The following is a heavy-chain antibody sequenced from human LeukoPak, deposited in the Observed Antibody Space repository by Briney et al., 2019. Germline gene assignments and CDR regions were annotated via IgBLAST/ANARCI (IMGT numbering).Heavy chain of an antibody. CDR3: ARGFDSSGLMDV. CDR2: IIPIFSTA. CDR1: GGTFSSYA. Sequence: GSSVKVSCKASGGTFSSYAISWVRQAPGQGLEWMGGIIPIFSTANYAQKFQGRVTITADESTSTAYMELSSLRSEDTAVYYCARGFDSSGLMDVWGKGTTVTVCS. D-gene: IGHD3-10*01. J-gene: IGHJ6*04. V-gene: IGHV1-69*01.